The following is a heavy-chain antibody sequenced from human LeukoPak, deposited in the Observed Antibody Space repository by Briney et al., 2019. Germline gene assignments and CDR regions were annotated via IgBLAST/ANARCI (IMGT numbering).Heavy chain of an antibody. D-gene: IGHD6-6*01. CDR3: ARGPNSNWSGLDF. Sequence: GGSLRLSCTASGFSLSGHWMHWARQLPGKGLVWVSRISPTGSTTSYADSVKGRYTVSRDNAKNTLYLQVNNLRAEDTAVYYCARGPNSNWSGLDFWGQGTLLTVSS. CDR2: ISPTGSTT. V-gene: IGHV3-74*01. J-gene: IGHJ4*02. CDR1: GFSLSGHW.